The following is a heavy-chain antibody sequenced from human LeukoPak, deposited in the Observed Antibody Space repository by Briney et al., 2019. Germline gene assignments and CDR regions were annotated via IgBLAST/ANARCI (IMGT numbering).Heavy chain of an antibody. CDR2: ISSSSSYI. D-gene: IGHD2-2*01. CDR3: AKIGPLECQLLESFDY. Sequence: GGSLRLSCAASGFTFSDYTMNWVRQAPGKGLEWVSSISSSSSYIYYADSVKGRFTISRDNSKNTLYLQMNSLRAEDTAVYYCAKIGPLECQLLESFDYWGQGTLVTVSS. CDR1: GFTFSDYT. V-gene: IGHV3-21*04. J-gene: IGHJ4*02.